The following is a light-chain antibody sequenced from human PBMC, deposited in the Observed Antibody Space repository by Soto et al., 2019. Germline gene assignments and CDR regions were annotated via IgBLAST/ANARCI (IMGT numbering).Light chain of an antibody. V-gene: IGKV3-15*01. Sequence: EVVLTQSPGTLSVSPGEAATLSCRTSQSVDSLLAWYQQKPGQAPRLLNDGASTRTTGIPARFSGSWSGTDFTLTINILQSDDFAVYYCQQNNNRPSTFGQGTRLEIK. CDR1: QSVDSL. CDR2: GAS. J-gene: IGKJ5*01. CDR3: QQNNNRPST.